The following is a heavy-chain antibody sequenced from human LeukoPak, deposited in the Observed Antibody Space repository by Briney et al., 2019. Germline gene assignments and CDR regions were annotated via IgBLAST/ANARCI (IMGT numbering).Heavy chain of an antibody. CDR1: GGSIGSYY. Sequence: SETLSLTCTVSGGSIGSYYWSWIRQPPGKGLEWIGYIYYSGSTNYNPSLKSRVTISVDTSKNQFSLKLSSVTAADTAVYYCARSSGWGYAFDIWGQGTMVTVSS. CDR3: ARSSGWGYAFDI. D-gene: IGHD6-19*01. V-gene: IGHV4-59*01. J-gene: IGHJ3*02. CDR2: IYYSGST.